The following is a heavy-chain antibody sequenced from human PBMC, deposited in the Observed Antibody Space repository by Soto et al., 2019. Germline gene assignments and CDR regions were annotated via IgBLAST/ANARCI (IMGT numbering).Heavy chain of an antibody. J-gene: IGHJ6*02. CDR3: ARDPSMVRGVTHYYYYGMDV. V-gene: IGHV4-31*03. CDR2: IYYSGST. Sequence: SETLSLTCTVSGCSISSGGYYWSWIRQHPGKGLEWIGYIYYSGSTYYNPSLKSRVTISVDTSKNQFSLKLSSVTAADTAVYYCARDPSMVRGVTHYYYYGMDVWGQGTTVTVSS. D-gene: IGHD3-10*01. CDR1: GCSISSGGYY.